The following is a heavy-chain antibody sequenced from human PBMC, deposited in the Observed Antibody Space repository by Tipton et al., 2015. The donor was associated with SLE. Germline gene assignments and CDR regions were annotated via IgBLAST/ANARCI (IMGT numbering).Heavy chain of an antibody. CDR3: ARLSPDCTNGVCYNSYLDY. CDR1: GFTFSSYW. D-gene: IGHD2-8*01. CDR2: ISYDGSNK. V-gene: IGHV3-30-3*01. J-gene: IGHJ4*02. Sequence: SLRLSCAASGFTFSSYWMHWVRQAPGKGLEWVAVISYDGSNKYYADSVKGRFTISRDNAKNSLYLQMNSLRAEDTAVYYCARLSPDCTNGVCYNSYLDYWGQGTLVTVSS.